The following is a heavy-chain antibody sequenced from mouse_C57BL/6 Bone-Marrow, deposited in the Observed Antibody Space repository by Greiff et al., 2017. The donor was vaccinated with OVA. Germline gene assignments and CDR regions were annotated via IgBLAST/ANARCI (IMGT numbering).Heavy chain of an antibody. V-gene: IGHV1-72*01. CDR1: GYTFTSYW. Sequence: QVQLQQPGAELVKPGASVKLSCKASGYTFTSYWMHWVKQRPGRGLEWIGRIDPYSGGTKYNEKFKSKATLSVDKPSRTADMKLRSLTSEDSAVYYCTRWCEDWGQGTLVTVSA. D-gene: IGHD1-1*02. CDR3: TRWCED. J-gene: IGHJ3*01. CDR2: IDPYSGGT.